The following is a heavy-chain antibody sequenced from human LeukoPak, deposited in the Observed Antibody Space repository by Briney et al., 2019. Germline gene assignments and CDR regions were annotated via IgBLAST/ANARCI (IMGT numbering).Heavy chain of an antibody. CDR3: ATDRRDSSGYYHNWFDP. J-gene: IGHJ5*02. V-gene: IGHV1-24*01. D-gene: IGHD3-22*01. CDR2: FDPEDGET. CDR1: GYTLTELS. Sequence: GASVKVSCKVSGYTLTELSMHWVRQAPGKGLEWMGGFDPEDGETIYAQKFQGRVTMTEDTSTDTAYMELGSLRSEDTAVYYCATDRRDSSGYYHNWFDPWGQGTLVTVSS.